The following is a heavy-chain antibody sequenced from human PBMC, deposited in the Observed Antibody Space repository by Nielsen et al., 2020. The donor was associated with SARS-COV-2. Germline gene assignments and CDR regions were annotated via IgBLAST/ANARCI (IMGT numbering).Heavy chain of an antibody. V-gene: IGHV4-59*01. CDR1: GGSFGAYY. D-gene: IGHD3-3*01. J-gene: IGHJ4*02. CDR3: ARGLLWSGYATYYFDY. Sequence: SETLSLTCAVYGGSFGAYYWSWIRQPPGKGLEWIGYIYYSGSTNYNPSLKSRVTISVDTSKNQFSLKLSSVTAADTAVYYCARGLLWSGYATYYFDYWGQGTLVTVSS. CDR2: IYYSGST.